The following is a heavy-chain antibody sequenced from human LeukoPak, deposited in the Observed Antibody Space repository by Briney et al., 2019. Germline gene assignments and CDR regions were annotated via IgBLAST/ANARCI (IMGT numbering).Heavy chain of an antibody. CDR2: VYYSGRT. CDR1: GFTFSNAW. D-gene: IGHD3-22*01. V-gene: IGHV4-59*01. J-gene: IGHJ3*01. CDR3: VREASTSYYDSSGYYRQTETFDV. Sequence: GSLRLSCAASGFTFSNAWMNWIRKSPGKGLEWVGFVYYSGRTKYNPSLKSRVTVSIDTSKNQVSLKLRSVTAADTAMYFCVREASTSYYDSSGYYRQTETFDVWGQGTMVTVSS.